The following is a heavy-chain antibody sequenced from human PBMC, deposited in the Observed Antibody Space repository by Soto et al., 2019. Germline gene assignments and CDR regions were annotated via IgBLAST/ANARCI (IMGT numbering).Heavy chain of an antibody. V-gene: IGHV3-23*01. CDR1: GFTFSSYS. Sequence: GSLRFSCAASGFTFSSYSMDWVRQAPGQGREWIAYVTTSGGSTYYLDSVKSRFTISRDNSKKMLYLQMNSLRAEDKAVYYCAKDATRTSGWYYFDYWGQGALVTVSS. J-gene: IGHJ4*02. D-gene: IGHD6-19*01. CDR2: VTTSGGST. CDR3: AKDATRTSGWYYFDY.